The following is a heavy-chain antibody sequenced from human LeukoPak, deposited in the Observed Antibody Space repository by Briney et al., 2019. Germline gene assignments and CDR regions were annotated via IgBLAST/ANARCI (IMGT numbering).Heavy chain of an antibody. V-gene: IGHV4-39*01. D-gene: IGHD3-3*01. CDR3: ARSVSAYYDFWRP. CDR2: LSYSGST. J-gene: IGHJ5*02. CDR1: GGSISGSSYY. Sequence: SETLSLTCTVSGGSISGSSYYWGWIRQPPGKGLVWIGSLSYSGSTYYNPSLTSRVTISIDTSKNQFPLNLSSVTAADTAVYYCARSVSAYYDFWRPWGQGTLVTVSS.